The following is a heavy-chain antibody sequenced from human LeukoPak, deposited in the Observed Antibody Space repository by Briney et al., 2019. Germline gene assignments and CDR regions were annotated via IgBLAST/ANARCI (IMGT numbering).Heavy chain of an antibody. Sequence: PGRSLRLSCAASGFTFSIYGMHWVRQAPGKGLEWVAVISFDGSDEYYAESVKGRFTISRDNSKNTLYLQMNSLRAEDTAVYYCAKTLPGTVAAGPDYRGQGTLVTVSP. J-gene: IGHJ4*02. CDR3: AKTLPGTVAAGPDY. CDR1: GFTFSIYG. CDR2: ISFDGSDE. V-gene: IGHV3-30*18. D-gene: IGHD6-13*01.